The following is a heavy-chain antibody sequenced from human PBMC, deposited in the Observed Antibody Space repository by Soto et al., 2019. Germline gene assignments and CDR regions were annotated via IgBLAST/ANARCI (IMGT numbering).Heavy chain of an antibody. D-gene: IGHD6-19*01. CDR2: VIPISGTS. J-gene: IGHJ5*02. Sequence: QVQLVQSGAEVRKPGSSVKVSCKASGGTFSNSGITWVRQAPGQGLEWMGGVIPISGTSIYAQNFQGRVTDNGGETTRTAQMELSSLRSEDTAVYYCAIRPYSSGWLKWFDPWGQGTLVTVSS. CDR1: GGTFSNSG. CDR3: AIRPYSSGWLKWFDP. V-gene: IGHV1-69*01.